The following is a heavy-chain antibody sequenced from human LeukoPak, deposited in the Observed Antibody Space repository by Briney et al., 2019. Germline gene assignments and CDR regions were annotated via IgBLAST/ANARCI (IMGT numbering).Heavy chain of an antibody. V-gene: IGHV3-9*01. D-gene: IGHD5-18*01. Sequence: GGSLRLSCAASGFTFDDYAMHWVRQAPGKGLEWVSGISWNSGSIGYADSVRGRFTISRDNAKNTLYLQMNSLRAEDTAVYYCARDSAQPDWGQGTLVTVSS. CDR3: ARDSAQPD. CDR2: ISWNSGSI. CDR1: GFTFDDYA. J-gene: IGHJ4*02.